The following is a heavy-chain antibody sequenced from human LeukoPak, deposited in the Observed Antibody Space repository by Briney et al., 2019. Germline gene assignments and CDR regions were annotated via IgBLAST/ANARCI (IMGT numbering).Heavy chain of an antibody. J-gene: IGHJ4*02. CDR3: ARGGAGSGYPYYFDY. D-gene: IGHD3-22*01. Sequence: SETLSLTCAVYGGSFSGYYWSWIRQPPGKGLEWIGEINHSGSTNYNPPLKSRVTISVDTSKNQFSLKLSSVTAADTAVYYCARGGAGSGYPYYFDYWGQGTLVTVSS. V-gene: IGHV4-34*01. CDR2: INHSGST. CDR1: GGSFSGYY.